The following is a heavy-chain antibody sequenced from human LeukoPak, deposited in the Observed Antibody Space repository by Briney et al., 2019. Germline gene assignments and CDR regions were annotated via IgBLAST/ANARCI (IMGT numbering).Heavy chain of an antibody. CDR2: IYYSGST. CDR3: ASRVVAASDYYYYYGMDV. D-gene: IGHD2-15*01. Sequence: SETLSLTCTVSGGSISSGGYYWSWIRQHPGKGLEWIGYIYYSGSTYYNPSLKSRVTISVDASKNQFSLKLSSVTAADTAVYYCASRVVAASDYYYYYGMDVWGQGTTVTVSS. V-gene: IGHV4-31*03. J-gene: IGHJ6*02. CDR1: GGSISSGGYY.